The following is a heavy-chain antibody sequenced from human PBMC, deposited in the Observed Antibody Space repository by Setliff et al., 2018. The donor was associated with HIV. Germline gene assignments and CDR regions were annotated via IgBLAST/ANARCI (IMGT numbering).Heavy chain of an antibody. D-gene: IGHD6-19*01. CDR1: EYTFTDYA. Sequence: ASVKVSCKASEYTFTDYAMHWVRQAPGQRLEWMGVINTSGGSAGCAEKFRGRVTMTRDTSTNTVYMDLRNLRSEDTAVYYCARNQGDASGWYAGDYWGHGALVTVSS. J-gene: IGHJ4*01. CDR2: INTSGGSA. V-gene: IGHV1-46*01. CDR3: ARNQGDASGWYAGDY.